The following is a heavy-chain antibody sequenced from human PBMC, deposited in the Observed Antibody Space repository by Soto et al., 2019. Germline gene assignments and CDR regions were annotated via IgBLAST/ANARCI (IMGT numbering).Heavy chain of an antibody. CDR2: IIPMYGPA. Sequence: QVPLVQSGAEVKKPGSSETVSCKASGGTFSSYAIHWVRQAPGQGLEWMGGIIPMYGPAKYAQRFHGRVTITADESTTTVYMELTSLTSQDTAVYYCARVTSMVRGVIDNWFDPWGHGTLVTVSS. CDR1: GGTFSSYA. J-gene: IGHJ5*02. CDR3: ARVTSMVRGVIDNWFDP. V-gene: IGHV1-69*01. D-gene: IGHD3-10*01.